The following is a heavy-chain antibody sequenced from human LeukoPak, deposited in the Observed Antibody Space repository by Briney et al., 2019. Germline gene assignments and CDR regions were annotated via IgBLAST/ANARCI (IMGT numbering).Heavy chain of an antibody. D-gene: IGHD5-24*01. CDR2: IKQDGSEK. V-gene: IGHV3-7*04. Sequence: GGSLRLSCTASGFTFSNDWMNWVRQAPGKGLEWVANIKQDGSEKYYVDSVKGRFTISRDNAKKSLYLQMNSLRAEDTAVYYCARDKEIANLVYWGERTMVTVSS. CDR1: GFTFSNDW. CDR3: ARDKEIANLVY. J-gene: IGHJ4*02.